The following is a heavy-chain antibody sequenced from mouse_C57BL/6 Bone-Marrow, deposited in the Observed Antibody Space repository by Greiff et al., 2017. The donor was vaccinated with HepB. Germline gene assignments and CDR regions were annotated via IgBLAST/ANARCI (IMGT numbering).Heavy chain of an antibody. CDR2: ISSGGSYT. V-gene: IGHV5-6*01. CDR1: GFTFSSYG. D-gene: IGHD2-5*01. J-gene: IGHJ4*01. CDR3: ARHEGRYSNYVGDYAMDY. Sequence: EVKLVESGGDLVKPGGSLKLSCAASGFTFSSYGMSWVRQTPDKRLEWVATISSGGSYTYYPDSVKGLFTISRDNAKNTLYLQMSSLKSEDTAMYYCARHEGRYSNYVGDYAMDYWGQGTSVTVSS.